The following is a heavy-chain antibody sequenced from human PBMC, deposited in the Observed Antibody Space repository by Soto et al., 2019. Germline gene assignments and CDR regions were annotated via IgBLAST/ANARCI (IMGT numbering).Heavy chain of an antibody. J-gene: IGHJ5*02. V-gene: IGHV5-10-1*01. D-gene: IGHD6-6*01. CDR3: ARRGSSSLNWIDP. CDR1: GYSFTSYW. Sequence: PGESLKISCKGSGYSFTSYWISWVRQMPGKGLEWMGRIDPSDSYTNYSPSFQGHVTISADKSISTAYLQWSSLKASDTAMYYCARRGSSSLNWIDPWGQGTLVTVSS. CDR2: IDPSDSYT.